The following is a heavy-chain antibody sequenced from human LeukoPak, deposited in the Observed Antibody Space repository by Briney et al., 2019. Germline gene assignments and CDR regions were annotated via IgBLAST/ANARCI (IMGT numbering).Heavy chain of an antibody. CDR1: GGTFSSYA. Sequence: ATVKVSCKASGGTFSSYAISWVRQAPGQGLEWMGGIIPIFGTANYAQKFQGRVTITTDESTSTAYMELSSLRSEDTAVYYCASLGYCSSTSCPDWGQGTQVTVSS. J-gene: IGHJ4*02. V-gene: IGHV1-69*05. D-gene: IGHD2-2*01. CDR2: IIPIFGTA. CDR3: ASLGYCSSTSCPD.